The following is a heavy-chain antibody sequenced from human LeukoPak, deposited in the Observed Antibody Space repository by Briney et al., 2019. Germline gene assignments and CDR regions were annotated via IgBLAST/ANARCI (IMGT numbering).Heavy chain of an antibody. CDR1: GFTFSNYA. CDR2: ISSTGGRT. Sequence: GGSLRLSCAASGFTFSNYAMHWVRQAPGKGLEYVSAISSTGGRTYYANSVKGRFTISRDNSKNTLYLQMGNLRAEDMAVYYCASWLPAADSIYGMDVWGQGTTVTVSS. D-gene: IGHD6-13*01. CDR3: ASWLPAADSIYGMDV. J-gene: IGHJ6*02. V-gene: IGHV3-64*01.